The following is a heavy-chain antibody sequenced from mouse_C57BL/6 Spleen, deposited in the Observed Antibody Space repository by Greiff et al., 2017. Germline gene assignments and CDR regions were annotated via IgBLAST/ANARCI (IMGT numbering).Heavy chain of an antibody. Sequence: EVKLVESERGLVQPGSSMKLSCTASGFTFSDYYMAWVRQVPEKGLEWVANINYDGSSTYYLDSLKSRFIISRDNAKNILYLQMSSLKSEDTATYYCARDYGSSYWYFDVWGTGTTVTVAS. J-gene: IGHJ1*03. D-gene: IGHD1-1*01. CDR3: ARDYGSSYWYFDV. CDR1: GFTFSDYY. CDR2: INYDGSST. V-gene: IGHV5-16*01.